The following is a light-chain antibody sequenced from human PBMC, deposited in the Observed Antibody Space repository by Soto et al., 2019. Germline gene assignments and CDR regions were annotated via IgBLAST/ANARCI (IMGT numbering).Light chain of an antibody. Sequence: EIVMTQSPATLSVSPGERATLSCRASQSVSSNLAWYQQKPGQAPRLLIYGASTRATGIPARFSGSGSGTEFTLTIGRMETQDFAVYYCQQYGSSPRTVGQATKV. CDR3: QQYGSSPRT. CDR1: QSVSSN. V-gene: IGKV3-15*01. CDR2: GAS. J-gene: IGKJ1*01.